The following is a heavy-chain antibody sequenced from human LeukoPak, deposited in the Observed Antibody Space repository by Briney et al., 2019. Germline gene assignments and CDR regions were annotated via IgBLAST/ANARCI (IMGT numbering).Heavy chain of an antibody. CDR2: IYYSGST. CDR3: AGGIQLWLRYFDY. D-gene: IGHD5-18*01. CDR1: GGSISSYY. V-gene: IGHV4-59*01. J-gene: IGHJ4*02. Sequence: PSETLSLTCTVSGGSISSYYWSWIRQPPGKGLEWIGYIYYSGSTNYNPSLKSRVTISVDTSKNQFSLKLSSVTAADTAVYYCAGGIQLWLRYFDYWGQGTLVTVSS.